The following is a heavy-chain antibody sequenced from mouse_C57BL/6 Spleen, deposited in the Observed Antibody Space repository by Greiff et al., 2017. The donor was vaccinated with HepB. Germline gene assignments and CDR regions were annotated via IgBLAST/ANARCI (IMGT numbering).Heavy chain of an antibody. CDR1: GYSITSGYY. J-gene: IGHJ1*03. Sequence: EVKLQESGPGLVKPSQSLSLTCSVTGYSITSGYYWNWIRQFPGNKLEWMGYISYDGSNNYNPSLKNRISITRDTSKNQFFLKLNSVTTEDTATYYCASDPGYFDVWGTGTTVTVSS. V-gene: IGHV3-6*01. CDR3: ASDPGYFDV. CDR2: ISYDGSN.